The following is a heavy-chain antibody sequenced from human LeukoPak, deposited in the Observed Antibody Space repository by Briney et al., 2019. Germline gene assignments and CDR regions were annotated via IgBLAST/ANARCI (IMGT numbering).Heavy chain of an antibody. J-gene: IGHJ4*02. CDR3: ARGADAADGY. D-gene: IGHD6-13*01. Sequence: PGRSLRLSCAASGFPFSNYAMSWVRQAPGKGLVCVSVISGDGGTTYYADFVKGRFTISRDNSKNTLYLQMNSLRAEDTAVYYCARGADAADGYWGQGTLVTVSS. V-gene: IGHV3-23*01. CDR1: GFPFSNYA. CDR2: ISGDGGTT.